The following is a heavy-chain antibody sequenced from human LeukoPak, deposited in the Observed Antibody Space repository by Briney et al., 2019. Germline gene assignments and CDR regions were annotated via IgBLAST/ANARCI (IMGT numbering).Heavy chain of an antibody. CDR3: AKYFPTTFYFDY. CDR2: ISWNSGII. D-gene: IGHD1-26*01. CDR1: GFTFDDYT. V-gene: IGHV3-9*01. J-gene: IGHJ4*02. Sequence: GGSLRLSCAASGFTFDDYTMHWVRQAPGKGLEWVSGISWNSGIIAYADSVKGRFTISRDNTKNSLYLQMNSLGAEDTALYYCAKYFPTTFYFDYWGQGTLVTVSS.